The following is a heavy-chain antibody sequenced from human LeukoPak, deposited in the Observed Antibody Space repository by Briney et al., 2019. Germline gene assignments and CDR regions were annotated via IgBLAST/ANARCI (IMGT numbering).Heavy chain of an antibody. Sequence: GGSLRLSCAASGXTFSSCWMIWVRQAAGKGLEWVANIRQDGSEICYVDSVKGRFTISRDNAKNSLYLQMNSLRGEDTAVYYCARGYCSSTTCYANWFDPWGQGTLVTVSS. CDR1: GXTFSSCW. D-gene: IGHD2-2*01. CDR3: ARGYCSSTTCYANWFDP. J-gene: IGHJ5*02. V-gene: IGHV3-7*04. CDR2: IRQDGSEI.